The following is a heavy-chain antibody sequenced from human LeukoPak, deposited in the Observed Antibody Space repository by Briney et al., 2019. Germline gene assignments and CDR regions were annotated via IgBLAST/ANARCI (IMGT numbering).Heavy chain of an antibody. CDR1: GGSISSSNW. Sequence: PSETLSLTCAVSGGSISSSNWWSWVRQPPGKGLEWIGQIYHSGSTNYNPSLKSRVTISVDKSKNQFSLKLSSVTAADTAVYYCARRPYVDIVATKGGYYYYGMDVWGQGTTVTVSS. CDR3: ARRPYVDIVATKGGYYYYGMDV. J-gene: IGHJ6*02. V-gene: IGHV4-4*02. D-gene: IGHD5-12*01. CDR2: IYHSGST.